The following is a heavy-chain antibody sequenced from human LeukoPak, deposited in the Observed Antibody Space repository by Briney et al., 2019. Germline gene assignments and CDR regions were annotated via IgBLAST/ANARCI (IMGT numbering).Heavy chain of an antibody. J-gene: IGHJ4*02. V-gene: IGHV3-20*04. D-gene: IGHD3-3*01. CDR2: INWNGGST. CDR3: ARDNPGGLGFWSGHYTYYFDY. Sequence: PGGSLRLPCAASGFTFDDYGMSWVRQAPGKGLEWVSGINWNGGSTGYADSVKGRFTISRDNAKNSLYLQMNSLRAEDTALYYCARDNPGGLGFWSGHYTYYFDYWGQGTLVTVSS. CDR1: GFTFDDYG.